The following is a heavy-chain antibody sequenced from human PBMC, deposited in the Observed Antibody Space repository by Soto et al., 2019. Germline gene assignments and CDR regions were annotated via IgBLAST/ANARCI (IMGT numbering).Heavy chain of an antibody. Sequence: QVQLVQSGAEVKKPGASVKVSCKASGYTFTSYGISWVRQAPGQGLEWMGWISAYNGNTNYAQKVQGRVTMTTDTPTSTAYMELRRPNADAVSVCSCAGEVSGDPGYWGQGTLVTVSS. CDR2: ISAYNGNT. V-gene: IGHV1-18*03. D-gene: IGHD1-26*01. CDR1: GYTFTSYG. CDR3: AGEVSGDPGY. J-gene: IGHJ4*02.